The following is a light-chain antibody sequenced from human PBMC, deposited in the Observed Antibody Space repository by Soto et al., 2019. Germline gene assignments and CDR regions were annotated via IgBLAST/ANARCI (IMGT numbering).Light chain of an antibody. J-gene: IGKJ5*01. Sequence: DIQMTQSPSSLSASVGDRVTITCRASQSISSYLNWYQQKPGKAPELLIYGASNLQGGVPSRFSGSGSGTDFTLTISSLQPEDFATYYCQQSYSTPITFSQGTRLEIK. CDR1: QSISSY. CDR2: GAS. V-gene: IGKV1-39*01. CDR3: QQSYSTPIT.